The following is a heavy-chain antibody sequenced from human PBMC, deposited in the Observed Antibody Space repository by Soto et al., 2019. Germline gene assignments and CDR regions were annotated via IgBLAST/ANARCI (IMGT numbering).Heavy chain of an antibody. CDR1: GFTFSSYS. CDR2: ISSSSSYI. V-gene: IGHV3-21*01. J-gene: IGHJ3*02. D-gene: IGHD2-15*01. Sequence: GGALRLSCAASGFTFSSYSMKWVRQAPGKGLEWVSSISSSSSYIYYADSVKGRFTISRDNAKNSLYLQMNSLRAEDTAVYYCARDLTRYCSGGSCYLHAFDIWGQGTMVT. CDR3: ARDLTRYCSGGSCYLHAFDI.